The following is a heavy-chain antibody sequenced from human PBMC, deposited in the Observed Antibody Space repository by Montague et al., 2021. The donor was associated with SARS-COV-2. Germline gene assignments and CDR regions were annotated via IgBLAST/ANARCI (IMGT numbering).Heavy chain of an antibody. CDR3: VHYASGSYYFHY. CDR2: SYWGDEK. CDR1: GFSITTSTMG. Sequence: PALVKPTQTLTLTCTFSGFSITTSTMGVGWIRQPPGKALEWLALSYWGDEKRFSPSLKSRLTITKDTFKGQVVLRMTNMDPVDTATYYCVHYASGSYYFHYWGQGTLVTVSS. V-gene: IGHV2-5*02. J-gene: IGHJ4*02. D-gene: IGHD3-10*01.